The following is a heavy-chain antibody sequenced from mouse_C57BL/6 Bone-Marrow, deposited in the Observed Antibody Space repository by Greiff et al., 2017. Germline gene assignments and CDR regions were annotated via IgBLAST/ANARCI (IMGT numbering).Heavy chain of an antibody. CDR1: GFTFSDAW. Sequence: EVMLVESGGGLVQPGGSMKLSCAASGFTFSDAWMDWVRQSPEPGLEWVAEIRHKANNHATYYAESVKGRFTISRDDSKSSVYLQSNSVRAEDTVIYYCTRFGYYLYYARDYWGQGTSVTVSS. CDR3: TRFGYYLYYARDY. V-gene: IGHV6-6*01. J-gene: IGHJ4*01. CDR2: IRHKANNHAT. D-gene: IGHD2-3*01.